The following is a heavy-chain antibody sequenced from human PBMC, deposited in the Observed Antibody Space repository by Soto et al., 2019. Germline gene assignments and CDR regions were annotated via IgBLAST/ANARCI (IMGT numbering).Heavy chain of an antibody. J-gene: IGHJ6*02. Sequence: QVQLVQSGAEVNKPGSSGKVSCQASVGTFSNYPSPWVRRAPGQGLEWLGGIIPIFGKADYTQKFQGRVTLTADERTRTAYLEIRSLRSEDTAVYYCASGGEYYDENLPHYYFFGMHVWGPGTTVTVS. V-gene: IGHV1-69*01. CDR1: VGTFSNYP. CDR3: ASGGEYYDENLPHYYFFGMHV. D-gene: IGHD3-16*01. CDR2: IIPIFGKA.